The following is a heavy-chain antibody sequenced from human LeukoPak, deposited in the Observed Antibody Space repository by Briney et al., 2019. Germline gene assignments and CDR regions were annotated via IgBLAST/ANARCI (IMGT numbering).Heavy chain of an antibody. J-gene: IGHJ3*02. D-gene: IGHD3-22*01. CDR1: GFTVSSNY. V-gene: IGHV3-53*01. CDR2: IYSGGST. Sequence: PGGSLRLSCAASGFTVSSNYMSWVRQAPGKGLEWVSVIYSGGSTYYADSVKGRFTISKDNSKSTLYLQMNSLRAEDTAVYYCARGVVSPYYYDSSGYHASLHAFDIWGQGTMVTVSS. CDR3: ARGVVSPYYYDSSGYHASLHAFDI.